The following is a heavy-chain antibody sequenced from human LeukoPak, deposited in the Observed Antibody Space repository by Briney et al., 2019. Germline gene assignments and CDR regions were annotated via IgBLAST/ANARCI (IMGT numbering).Heavy chain of an antibody. CDR2: IYYRGST. CDR1: GGSISSYY. D-gene: IGHD3-22*01. J-gene: IGHJ6*03. V-gene: IGHV4-59*12. CDR3: AREFDYYDSSGQYYYYYMDV. Sequence: PSETLSLTCTVSGGSISSYYWSWIRQPPGKGLEWIGYIYYRGSTDYNPSLKSRVTISVETSKNQFSLKLSSVTAADTAVYYCAREFDYYDSSGQYYYYYMDVWGKGTTVTVSS.